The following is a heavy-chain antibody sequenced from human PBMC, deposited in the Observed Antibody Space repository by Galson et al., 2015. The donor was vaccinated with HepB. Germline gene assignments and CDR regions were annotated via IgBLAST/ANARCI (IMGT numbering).Heavy chain of an antibody. V-gene: IGHV3-33*06. CDR3: AKSRRDSHYGMDV. J-gene: IGHJ6*02. Sequence: SLRLSCAASGFTFSSYGMHWVRQAPGKGLEWVAVIWYDGSNKYYADSVKGRFTISRDNSKNTLYLQMNSLRAEDTAVYYCAKSRRDSHYGMDVWGQGTTVTVS. D-gene: IGHD4-11*01. CDR1: GFTFSSYG. CDR2: IWYDGSNK.